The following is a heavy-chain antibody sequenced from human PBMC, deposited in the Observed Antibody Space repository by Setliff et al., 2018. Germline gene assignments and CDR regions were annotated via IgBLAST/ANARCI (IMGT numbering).Heavy chain of an antibody. CDR2: INRRGST. V-gene: IGHV4-61*10. D-gene: IGHD1-1*01. CDR3: AKGGGRYHSDS. CDR1: GGSVNSGYDN. Sequence: SETLSLTCTVSGGSVNSGYDNWNWLRQPAGKGLEWIGHINRRGSTNFTPSLKSRVTISLDTSKNQFSLKLTSMTAADTAVYYCAKGGGRYHSDSWGQGSLVTVSS. J-gene: IGHJ4*02.